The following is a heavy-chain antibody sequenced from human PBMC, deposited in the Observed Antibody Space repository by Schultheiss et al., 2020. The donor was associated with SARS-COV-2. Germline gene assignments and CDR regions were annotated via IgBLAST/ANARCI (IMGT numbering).Heavy chain of an antibody. V-gene: IGHV4-59*01. J-gene: IGHJ6*02. CDR1: GGSFSGYY. Sequence: SETLSLTCAVYGGSFSGYYWSWIRQPPGKGLEWIGYIYYSGSTNYNPSLKSRVTISVDTSKNQFSLKLSSVTAADTAVYYCARQFYPYGMDVWGQGTTVTVSS. D-gene: IGHD3-16*02. CDR3: ARQFYPYGMDV. CDR2: IYYSGST.